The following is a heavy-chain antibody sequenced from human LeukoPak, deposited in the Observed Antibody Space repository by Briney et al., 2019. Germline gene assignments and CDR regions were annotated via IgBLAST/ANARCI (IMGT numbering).Heavy chain of an antibody. CDR1: GYTFTGYY. CDR3: ARDDYSNYIGWFDP. D-gene: IGHD4-11*01. CDR2: INPNSGGT. Sequence: GASVKVSCKASGYTFTGYYMHWVRQAPGQGLEWMGWINPNSGGTNYAQKFQGRVTMTRDTSISTAYMELSRLRSDDTAVYYCARDDYSNYIGWFDPWGQGTLVTVSS. V-gene: IGHV1-2*02. J-gene: IGHJ5*02.